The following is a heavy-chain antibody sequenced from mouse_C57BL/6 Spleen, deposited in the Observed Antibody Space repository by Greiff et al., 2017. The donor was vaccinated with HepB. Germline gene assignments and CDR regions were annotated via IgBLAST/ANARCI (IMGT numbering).Heavy chain of an antibody. D-gene: IGHD1-1*01. CDR2: IWSGGST. V-gene: IGHV2-2*01. CDR3: ARNRRTVVGAMDY. J-gene: IGHJ4*01. CDR1: GFSLTSYG. Sequence: VKVVESGPGLVQPSQSLSITCTVSGFSLTSYGVHWVRQSPGKGLEWLGVIWSGGSTDYNAAFISRLSISKDNSKSQVFFKMNSLQADDTAIYYCARNRRTVVGAMDYWGQGTSVTVSS.